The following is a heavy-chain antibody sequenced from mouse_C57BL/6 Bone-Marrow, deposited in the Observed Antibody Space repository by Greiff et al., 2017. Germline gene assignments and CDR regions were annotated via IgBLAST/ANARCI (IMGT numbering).Heavy chain of an antibody. D-gene: IGHD1-2*01. CDR1: GYTFTSYW. CDR3: ARSLLRIAY. Sequence: VQLQQPGAELVRPGTSVKLSCKASGYTFTSYWMHWVKPRPGQGLAWIGVIDPSDSYTTYNQKFKGKATLTVDTSSRPAYMQLSSLTSEDSAVYYCARSLLRIAYWGQGTLVTVSA. V-gene: IGHV1-59*01. CDR2: IDPSDSYT. J-gene: IGHJ3*01.